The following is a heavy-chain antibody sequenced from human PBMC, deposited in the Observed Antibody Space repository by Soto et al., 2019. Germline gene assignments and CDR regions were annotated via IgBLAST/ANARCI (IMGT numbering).Heavy chain of an antibody. J-gene: IGHJ4*02. V-gene: IGHV3-33*01. D-gene: IGHD2-15*01. CDR3: ARWGCSGSNCNLNQRSFDL. Sequence: QVQLVESGGGVVQPGRSLRLSCAASGFIFNEYGMHWVRQAPGKGLEWVAGIWYDGSNKYYADAVMGRFTFSRDNSKNTMPLQMNSLRVEDTAMYYCARWGCSGSNCNLNQRSFDLWGQGTLVTVSS. CDR2: IWYDGSNK. CDR1: GFIFNEYG.